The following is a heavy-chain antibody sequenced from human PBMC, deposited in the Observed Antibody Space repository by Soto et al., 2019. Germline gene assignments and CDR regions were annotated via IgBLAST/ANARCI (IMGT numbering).Heavy chain of an antibody. D-gene: IGHD2-15*01. Sequence: WGSLRLSCAASGFTFSSYAMSWVRQAPGKGLEWVSAISGSGGSTYYADSVKGRFTISRDNSKNTLYLQMNSLRAEDTAVYYCAKGGYCSGGSCPRGAFDIWGQGTMVSVSS. CDR3: AKGGYCSGGSCPRGAFDI. V-gene: IGHV3-23*01. CDR2: ISGSGGST. CDR1: GFTFSSYA. J-gene: IGHJ3*02.